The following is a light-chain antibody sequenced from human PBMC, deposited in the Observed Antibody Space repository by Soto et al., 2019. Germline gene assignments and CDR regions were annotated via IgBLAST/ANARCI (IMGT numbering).Light chain of an antibody. CDR3: QQCRNWRYT. J-gene: IGKJ2*01. CDR2: GAS. Sequence: ETVMTQSPGTLSVSVGDRVTLSCRASQSVSSDLAWYQQKSGQAPRLLVFGASTRATGIPARFSGSGTGTEFNLTISSLQSVDFAVYYCQQCRNWRYTFGQGTKLEIK. CDR1: QSVSSD. V-gene: IGKV3-15*01.